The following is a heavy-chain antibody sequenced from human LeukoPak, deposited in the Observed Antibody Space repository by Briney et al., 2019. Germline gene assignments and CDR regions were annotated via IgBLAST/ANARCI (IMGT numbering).Heavy chain of an antibody. Sequence: GGSLRLSCAASGFTFSSYGMHWVRQAPGKGLEWVAFIRYDGSNKYYADSVKGRFTISRDNSKNTLYLQMNSLGAEDTAVYYCAKVVRAVAGFVWGWFDPWGQGTLVTVSS. CDR3: AKVVRAVAGFVWGWFDP. V-gene: IGHV3-30*02. D-gene: IGHD6-19*01. CDR2: IRYDGSNK. CDR1: GFTFSSYG. J-gene: IGHJ5*02.